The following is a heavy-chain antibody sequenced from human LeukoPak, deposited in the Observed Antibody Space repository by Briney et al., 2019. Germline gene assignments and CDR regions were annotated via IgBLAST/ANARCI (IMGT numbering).Heavy chain of an antibody. J-gene: IGHJ2*01. CDR2: INHSGST. CDR3: ARGSDGLRYFDL. V-gene: IGHV4-34*01. D-gene: IGHD2-8*01. CDR1: GGSFSGYY. Sequence: SSETLSLTCAVYGGSFSGYYWSWIRQPPGKGLEWIGEINHSGSTNYNPSLKSRVTISVDTSKNQFSLKLSSVTAADTAVYYCARGSDGLRYFDLWGRGTLVTVSS.